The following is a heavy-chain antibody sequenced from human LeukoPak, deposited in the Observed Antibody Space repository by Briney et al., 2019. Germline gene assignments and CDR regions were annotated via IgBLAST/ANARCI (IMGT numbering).Heavy chain of an antibody. Sequence: LETLSLTCTVSGVSMSAYQWSWVRQSPEKGLEWIGCINTKGETSYNPSLKSRVTTSVDTSKSQFSLRLTSVTAADTAVYYCATSNDAKIAPFDHWGRGAPVTVSS. CDR3: ATSNDAKIAPFDH. D-gene: IGHD2-21*01. CDR1: GVSMSAYQ. J-gene: IGHJ4*02. V-gene: IGHV4-4*09. CDR2: INTKGET.